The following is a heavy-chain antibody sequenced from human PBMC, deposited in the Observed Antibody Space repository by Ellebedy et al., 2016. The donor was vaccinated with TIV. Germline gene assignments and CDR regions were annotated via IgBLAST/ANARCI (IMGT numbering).Heavy chain of an antibody. Sequence: GESLKISCAASGFTFEEYGMSWARQAPGKGLEWVAAISYNGESTTYADSVKGRFTISSDNAKNSLFLQMNGLRVEDTALYYCARDPWLVMDFWGQGILVTVSS. CDR1: GFTFEEYG. CDR2: ISYNGEST. D-gene: IGHD6-19*01. V-gene: IGHV3-20*04. CDR3: ARDPWLVMDF. J-gene: IGHJ4*02.